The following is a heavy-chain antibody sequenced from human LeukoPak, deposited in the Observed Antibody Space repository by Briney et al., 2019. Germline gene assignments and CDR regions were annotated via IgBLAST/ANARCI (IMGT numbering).Heavy chain of an antibody. CDR2: INPNSGDT. D-gene: IGHD4-17*01. CDR1: RYTFTGYY. CDR3: ARVLTVTSRDYYYYMDV. V-gene: IGHV1-2*02. Sequence: GASVKVSCKASRYTFTGYYMHWVRQAPGQGLEWMGWINPNSGDTNYAQKFQGRVTTTRDTSISTAYMELSRLRSDDTAVYYCARVLTVTSRDYYYYMDVWGKGTTVTVSS. J-gene: IGHJ6*03.